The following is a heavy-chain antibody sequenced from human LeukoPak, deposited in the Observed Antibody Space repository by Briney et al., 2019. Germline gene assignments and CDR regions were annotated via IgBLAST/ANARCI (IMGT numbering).Heavy chain of an antibody. CDR2: IHPDDSDT. D-gene: IGHD5-18*01. CDR1: GYSFTTYW. CDR3: ARHLGTAMVSPLGY. Sequence: GESLKISCKGSGYSFTTYWIAWVRQMPGKGLEWMGFIHPDDSDTRYSPSFQGQVTISADKSISTAYLQWSSLKASDTAMYYCARHLGTAMVSPLGYWGQGTLVTVSS. J-gene: IGHJ4*02. V-gene: IGHV5-51*01.